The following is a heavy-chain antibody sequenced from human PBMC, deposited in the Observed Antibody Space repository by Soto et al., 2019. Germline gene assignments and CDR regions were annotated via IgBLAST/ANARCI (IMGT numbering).Heavy chain of an antibody. V-gene: IGHV3-30*18. CDR2: ISYDGSNK. Sequence: LRLSCSASGFTFSSYGMHWVRQAPGKGLEWVAVISYDGSNKYYADSVKGRFTISRDNSKNTLYLQMNSLRAEDTAVYYCAKEISSSWYYYYYGMDVWGQGTTVTVSS. J-gene: IGHJ6*02. D-gene: IGHD6-13*01. CDR3: AKEISSSWYYYYYGMDV. CDR1: GFTFSSYG.